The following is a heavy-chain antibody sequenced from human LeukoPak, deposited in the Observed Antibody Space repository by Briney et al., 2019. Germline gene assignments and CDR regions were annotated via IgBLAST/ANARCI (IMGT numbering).Heavy chain of an antibody. Sequence: GGSLRLSCAASGFTFSSYAMHWVRQAPGKGLEWVAVISYDGSNKYYADSVKGRLTISRDNSKNTLYLQMNSLRAEDTAVYYCAKVGGLTTRNKIDYWGQGTLVTVSS. D-gene: IGHD4-11*01. V-gene: IGHV3-30-3*01. CDR3: AKVGGLTTRNKIDY. J-gene: IGHJ4*02. CDR1: GFTFSSYA. CDR2: ISYDGSNK.